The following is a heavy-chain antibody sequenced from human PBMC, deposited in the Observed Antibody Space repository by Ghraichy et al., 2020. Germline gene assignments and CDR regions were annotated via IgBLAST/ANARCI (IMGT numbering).Heavy chain of an antibody. CDR1: GFTFSSFW. J-gene: IGHJ3*02. V-gene: IGHV3-7*03. CDR2: IKPDGSKR. CDR3: ARDNDGFDI. Sequence: GGSLRLSCAASGFTFSSFWMSWVRQAPGKGLEWVANIKPDGSKRYYVDSLKGRFTISRDNAKNSLYLQMNSLRGEDTAVYYCARDNDGFDIWGQGTMVTVSS.